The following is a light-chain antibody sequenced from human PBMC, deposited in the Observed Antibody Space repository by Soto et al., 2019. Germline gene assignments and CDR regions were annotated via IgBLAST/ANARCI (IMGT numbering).Light chain of an antibody. CDR3: QKYTSAPFT. CDR2: AAS. J-gene: IGKJ3*01. V-gene: IGKV1-27*01. Sequence: DIQMTQSPSSLSASVGDRVTITCRASQGIDPYLAWYQQKPGQVPKLLIYAASTLQSGVPSRFSGSGSGTDFTLTISRLQSEDVATYFCQKYTSAPFTFGPGTKVDIK. CDR1: QGIDPY.